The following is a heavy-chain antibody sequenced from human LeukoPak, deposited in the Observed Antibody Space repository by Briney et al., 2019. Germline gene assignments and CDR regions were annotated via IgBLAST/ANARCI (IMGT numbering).Heavy chain of an antibody. J-gene: IGHJ3*02. CDR2: IYYSGST. CDR1: GGSISSYY. Sequence: PSDTLSLTCTLSGGSISSYYWSWIRHPPGKGLEWIGYIYYSGSTNYNPSLKSRVTISEDTPKNLFALKLSSVNAADTAVYYCVSGYYDSSGSPGYDAFDIWGQRTMVTVSS. V-gene: IGHV4-59*07. CDR3: VSGYYDSSGSPGYDAFDI. D-gene: IGHD3-22*01.